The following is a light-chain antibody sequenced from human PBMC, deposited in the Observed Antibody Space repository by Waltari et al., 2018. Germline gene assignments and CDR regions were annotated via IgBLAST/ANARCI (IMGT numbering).Light chain of an antibody. V-gene: IGLV1-44*01. CDR1: SSNIGSNT. J-gene: IGLJ1*01. CDR2: SNN. Sequence: QSVLTQPPSASGTPGQRVTISCSGSSSNIGSNTVTWYQQLPGTAPKLLIYSNNQRPSGVPDRFSGSKSGTSASLAISGLQSEDEADYYCAAWDDSLNGLDVFGTGTKVTVL. CDR3: AAWDDSLNGLDV.